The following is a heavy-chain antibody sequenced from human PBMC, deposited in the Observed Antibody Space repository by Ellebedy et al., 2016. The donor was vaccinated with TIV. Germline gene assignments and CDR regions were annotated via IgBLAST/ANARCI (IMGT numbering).Heavy chain of an antibody. D-gene: IGHD3-3*01. J-gene: IGHJ5*02. CDR2: IWYDGSNK. CDR3: ARDSDGYYDFWNNWFDP. CDR1: GFTFSSYG. Sequence: GGSLRLXCAASGFTFSSYGMHWVRQAPGKGLEWVAVIWYDGSNKYYADSVKGRFTISRDNSKNTLYLQMNSLRAEDTAVYYCARDSDGYYDFWNNWFDPWGQGTLVTVSS. V-gene: IGHV3-33*01.